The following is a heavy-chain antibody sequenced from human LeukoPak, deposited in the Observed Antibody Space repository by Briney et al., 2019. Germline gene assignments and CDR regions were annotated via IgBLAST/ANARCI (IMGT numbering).Heavy chain of an antibody. CDR3: ARVRGHGDMIDY. CDR1: GYIFTTYF. J-gene: IGHJ4*02. V-gene: IGHV1-46*01. D-gene: IGHD3-10*01. CDR2: INPSGGST. Sequence: GASVTVSCKASGYIFTTYFMHWVRQAPGQGLEWMGFINPSGGSTGYSQKFQGRVTMTRDTSTSKVYMALSSLRSEDTAVYYCARVRGHGDMIDYWGQGTLVTVSS.